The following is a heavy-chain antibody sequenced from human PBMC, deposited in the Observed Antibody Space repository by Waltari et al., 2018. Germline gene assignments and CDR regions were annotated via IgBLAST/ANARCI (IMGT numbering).Heavy chain of an antibody. D-gene: IGHD2-2*01. Sequence: QLQLQESGPGLVKPSETLSLTCTVSGCSISSSSYYWGWIRQPPGQGLEWIGSIYYSGSTYYNTSLKSRVTISVDTSKNQFSLKLSSVTAADTAVYYCARALGYCSSTSCYGSFDYWGQGTLVTVSS. CDR3: ARALGYCSSTSCYGSFDY. CDR2: IYYSGST. V-gene: IGHV4-39*07. CDR1: GCSISSSSYY. J-gene: IGHJ4*02.